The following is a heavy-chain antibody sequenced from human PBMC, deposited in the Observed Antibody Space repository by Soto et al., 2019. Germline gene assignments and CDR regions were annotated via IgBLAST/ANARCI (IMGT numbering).Heavy chain of an antibody. V-gene: IGHV4-39*01. CDR2: IYYSGST. CDR3: ARIRRYCSSTSCEYGGLDY. J-gene: IGHJ4*02. Sequence: SETLSLTCTVSGGSISSSSYYWGCLRQPPGKGLEWIGSIYYSGSTYYNPSLKSRVTISVDTAKNQFSLKLSSVTAADTAVYYCARIRRYCSSTSCEYGGLDYWGQGTLVTVSS. D-gene: IGHD2-2*01. CDR1: GGSISSSSYY.